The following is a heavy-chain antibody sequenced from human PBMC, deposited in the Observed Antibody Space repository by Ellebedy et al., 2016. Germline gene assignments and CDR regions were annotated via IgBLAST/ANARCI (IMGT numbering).Heavy chain of an antibody. V-gene: IGHV4-39*01. CDR2: MYYGGRT. CDR1: GGSISSHTYY. D-gene: IGHD5-12*01. J-gene: IGHJ4*02. Sequence: SETLSLTCTVSGGSISSHTYYWGWIRQPPGKGLEWIGSMYYGGRTYYNPSLKSRVTISVDTSKNQFSLKLSSVTAADTAVYYCATVPLTVANTADYWGQGTLVTVSS. CDR3: ATVPLTVANTADY.